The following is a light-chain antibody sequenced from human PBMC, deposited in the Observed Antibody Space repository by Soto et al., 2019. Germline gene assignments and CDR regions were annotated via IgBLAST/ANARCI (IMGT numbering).Light chain of an antibody. Sequence: QSALTQPASVSGSPGQSITISCTGTSSDVGGYNFVSWYQQHPGKAPRLMIFDVNNRPSGVSTRFSGSKSGNTASLTIAGLQAEDEDDYYCCSYSGSNTIVVFGGGTQLTVL. V-gene: IGLV2-14*03. CDR2: DVN. J-gene: IGLJ2*01. CDR1: SSDVGGYNF. CDR3: CSYSGSNTIVV.